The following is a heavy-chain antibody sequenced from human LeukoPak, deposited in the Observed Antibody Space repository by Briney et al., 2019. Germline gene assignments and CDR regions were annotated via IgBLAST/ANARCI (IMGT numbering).Heavy chain of an antibody. CDR1: GYTFNTYG. V-gene: IGHV1-18*01. CDR3: ARCRASLRTPPYWYFDL. J-gene: IGHJ2*01. D-gene: IGHD5/OR15-5a*01. CDR2: ISAYNGDT. Sequence: ASVKVSCKASGYTFNTYGISWVRQAPGQGHEWMGWISAYNGDTNYAQKVQGRVTMTTDTSTSTVYMELRSLRSDDTAVYYCARCRASLRTPPYWYFDLWGRGTLVTVSS.